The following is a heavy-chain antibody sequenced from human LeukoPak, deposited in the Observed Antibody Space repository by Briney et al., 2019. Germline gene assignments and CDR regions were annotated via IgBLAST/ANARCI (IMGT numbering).Heavy chain of an antibody. CDR1: GYIFTGYY. Sequence: ASVKVSCRASGYIFTGYYMHWVRQAPGQGLEWMGWINPNSGDTNFAQKFQGRVTVTRDTSISTAYMELSRLRSDDTAVYYCAREILPGDFWSGYIDYWGQGTLVTVSS. CDR2: INPNSGDT. CDR3: AREILPGDFWSGYIDY. J-gene: IGHJ4*02. V-gene: IGHV1-2*02. D-gene: IGHD3-3*01.